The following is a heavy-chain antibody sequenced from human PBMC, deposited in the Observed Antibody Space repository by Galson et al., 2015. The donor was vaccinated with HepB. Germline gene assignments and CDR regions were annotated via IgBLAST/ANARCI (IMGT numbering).Heavy chain of an antibody. CDR3: AKMVSYDSSGYYDVGAWYFSDY. Sequence: SLRLSCAASGFTFSSYAMSWVRQAPGKGLEWVSAISGSGGSTYYADSVKGRFTISRDNSKNTLYLQMNSLRAEDTAVYYCAKMVSYDSSGYYDVGAWYFSDYSGQGTLSTVSS. V-gene: IGHV3-23*01. CDR2: ISGSGGST. CDR1: GFTFSSYA. J-gene: IGHJ4*02. D-gene: IGHD3-22*01.